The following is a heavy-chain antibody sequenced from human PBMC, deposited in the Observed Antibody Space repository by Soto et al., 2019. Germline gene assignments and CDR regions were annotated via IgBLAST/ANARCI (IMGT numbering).Heavy chain of an antibody. CDR1: GGTFSSYT. J-gene: IGHJ4*02. D-gene: IGHD3-16*01. CDR3: ASGGAGSGPFTWELPDH. V-gene: IGHV1-69*02. CDR2: IIPILGIA. Sequence: SVKVFCKASGGTFSSYTISWVRQAPGQGLEWMGRIIPILGIANYAQKFQGRVTITGDKSINTAYMEMSSLRSEDTAMYFCASGGAGSGPFTWELPDHWGQGTLVTVSS.